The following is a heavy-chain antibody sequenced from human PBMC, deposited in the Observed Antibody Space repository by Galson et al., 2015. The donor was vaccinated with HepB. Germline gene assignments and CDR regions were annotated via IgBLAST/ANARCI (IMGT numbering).Heavy chain of an antibody. D-gene: IGHD5-24*01. CDR1: GGSISGNYC. CDR2: IFYSGNT. J-gene: IGHJ4*02. Sequence: TLSLTCTVSGGSISGNYCWSWIRQHPGKGLEWIGYIFYSGNTYYSPSLKSRLTISLDTSKNQFSLRLSSVTAADTAVYYCAVQVRGDGYKGIHWGQGTLVTVSS. CDR3: AVQVRGDGYKGIH. V-gene: IGHV4-31*03.